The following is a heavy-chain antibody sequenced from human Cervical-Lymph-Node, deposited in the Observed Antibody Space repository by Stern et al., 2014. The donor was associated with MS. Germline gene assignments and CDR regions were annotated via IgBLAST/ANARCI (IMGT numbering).Heavy chain of an antibody. CDR2: VNTNSGGT. V-gene: IGHV1-2*02. Sequence: QVQLVESGAEVKKPGASVKVSCKASGYTFTAYYLHWVRQAPGQGLAWMGWVNTNSGGTRYAPKVHGRVTMTRDTSTSTAFMELSTLTSDDTAFYYCARGPNEHWGGHYNSNGMDVWGQGTTVTVSS. J-gene: IGHJ6*02. CDR3: ARGPNEHWGGHYNSNGMDV. D-gene: IGHD2-21*01. CDR1: GYTFTAYY.